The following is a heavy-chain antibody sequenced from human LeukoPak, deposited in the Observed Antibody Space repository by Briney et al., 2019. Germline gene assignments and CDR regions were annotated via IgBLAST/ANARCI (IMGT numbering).Heavy chain of an antibody. Sequence: GGSLRLSCAASGFTFTDYYMSWIRQAPGKGLDWLSYISSSSSDTNYADSVKGRFTISRDNAKKSLYLQMNSLRAEDTGVYYCARDLAYYGSGKQNYWGQGTLVTVSS. D-gene: IGHD3-10*01. V-gene: IGHV3-11*06. J-gene: IGHJ4*02. CDR3: ARDLAYYGSGKQNY. CDR1: GFTFTDYY. CDR2: ISSSSSDT.